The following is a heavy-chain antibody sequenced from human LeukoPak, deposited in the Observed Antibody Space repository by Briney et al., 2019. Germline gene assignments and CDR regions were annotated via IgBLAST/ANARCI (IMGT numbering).Heavy chain of an antibody. CDR2: ISYDGKNK. CDR3: ARDRLDRSGWSSICDC. CDR1: GFTFSKYA. D-gene: IGHD6-19*01. Sequence: PGGSLRLSCAASGFTFSKYAMHWVRQAPGKGLEGVAVISYDGKNKYYVDSVKGRFTISRDNSKNTLDLQMDSLRVEDTAVYYCARDRLDRSGWSSICDCWGQGTLVTVSS. J-gene: IGHJ4*02. V-gene: IGHV3-30*03.